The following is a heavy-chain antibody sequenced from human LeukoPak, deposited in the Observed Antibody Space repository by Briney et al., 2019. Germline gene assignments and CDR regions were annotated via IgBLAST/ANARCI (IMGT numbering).Heavy chain of an antibody. CDR2: MNPNSGNT. J-gene: IGHJ4*02. CDR1: GYTFTSYD. V-gene: IGHV1-8*01. CDR3: ARASLPPRFYFDY. Sequence: ASVKVSCKASGYTFTSYDINWVRQATGQGLEWMGWMNPNSGNTGYAQKFQGRVTMTRNTSISTAYMELSRLRSDDTAVYYCARASLPPRFYFDYWGQGTLVTVSS.